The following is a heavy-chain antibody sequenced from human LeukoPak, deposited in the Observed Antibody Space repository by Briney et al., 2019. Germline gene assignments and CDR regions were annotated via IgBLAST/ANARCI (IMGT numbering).Heavy chain of an antibody. CDR1: GGSISSYY. V-gene: IGHV4-59*01. D-gene: IGHD3-10*01. CDR3: ARDGRGPGDYFDY. CDR2: IYYSGST. J-gene: IGHJ4*02. Sequence: PSETLSPTCAVSGGSISSYYGSWIRQPPGKGLEWIGYIYYSGSTNYNPSLKSLVTISVDTSKNQFSLKLSSVTAADTAVYYCARDGRGPGDYFDYWGQGTLVTVSS.